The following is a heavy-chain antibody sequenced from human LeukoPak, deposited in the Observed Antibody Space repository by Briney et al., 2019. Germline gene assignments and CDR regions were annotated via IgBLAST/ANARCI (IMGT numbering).Heavy chain of an antibody. V-gene: IGHV4-59*01. J-gene: IGHJ6*02. CDR2: TYYSGST. CDR1: AGFTSSYY. CDR3: AATDPQYYYGSGSPSMDV. D-gene: IGHD3-10*01. Sequence: RPETLSLTCTVSAGFTSSYYWSWIRPPPGEGLEWIGYTYYSGSTNYNPSLKSRVTISVDTSKDQFSLTLSSVTAADTAVYYCAATDPQYYYGSGSPSMDVWGQGTTVTVSS.